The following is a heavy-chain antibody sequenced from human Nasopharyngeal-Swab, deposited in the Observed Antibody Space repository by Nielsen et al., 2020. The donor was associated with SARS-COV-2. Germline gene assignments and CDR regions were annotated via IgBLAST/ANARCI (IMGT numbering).Heavy chain of an antibody. CDR3: ARRQGYYDSSGNLDY. Sequence: GESLKISCKGSGYSFTSYLIGWVRQMPGKGLEWMGIIYPGDSDTRYSPSFQGQVTISADKSISTAYLQWSSLKASDTAMYYCARRQGYYDSSGNLDYWGQGTLVTVSS. D-gene: IGHD3-22*01. V-gene: IGHV5-51*01. J-gene: IGHJ4*02. CDR2: IYPGDSDT. CDR1: GYSFTSYL.